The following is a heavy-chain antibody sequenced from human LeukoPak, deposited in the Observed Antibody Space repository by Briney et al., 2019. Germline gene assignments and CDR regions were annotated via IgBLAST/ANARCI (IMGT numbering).Heavy chain of an antibody. V-gene: IGHV5-51*01. J-gene: IGHJ4*02. CDR3: ASLEMATDY. CDR2: IYPGDSNT. Sequence: GESLKISCKGSGYIFINYWIGWVRQMPGKGLERMGIIYPGDSNTGYSPSFQGQVTISVDKSISTAYLQWSSLKASDTAMYYCASLEMATDYWGQGTLVTVSS. CDR1: GYIFINYW. D-gene: IGHD5-24*01.